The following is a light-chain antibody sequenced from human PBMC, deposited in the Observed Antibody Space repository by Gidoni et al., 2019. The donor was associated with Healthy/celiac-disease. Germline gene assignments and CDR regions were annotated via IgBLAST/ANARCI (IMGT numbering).Light chain of an antibody. J-gene: IGKJ3*01. Sequence: DIQVTQSPAFLSASVGDRVTITCRASQDISSYLAWYQQKPGKAPKLLIYAASTLQSGVPSRFSGSGSGTEFTLTISSLQPEDFATYYCQQLNSYPPFTFGPGTKVDIK. V-gene: IGKV1-9*01. CDR1: QDISSY. CDR3: QQLNSYPPFT. CDR2: AAS.